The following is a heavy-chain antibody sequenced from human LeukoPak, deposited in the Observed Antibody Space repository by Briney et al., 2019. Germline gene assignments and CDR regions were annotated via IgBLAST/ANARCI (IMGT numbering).Heavy chain of an antibody. J-gene: IGHJ6*02. CDR3: AKDYYGPPPYYYGMDV. V-gene: IGHV3-23*01. CDR2: ISGSGGST. CDR1: GFTFSSYA. Sequence: PGGSLRLSCAASGFTFSSYAMSWVRQAPGKGLEWVSAISGSGGSTYYADSVKGRFTISRDNSKNTLYLQMNSLRAEDTAVYYCAKDYYGPPPYYYGMDVWGQGTTVTVSS. D-gene: IGHD3-10*01.